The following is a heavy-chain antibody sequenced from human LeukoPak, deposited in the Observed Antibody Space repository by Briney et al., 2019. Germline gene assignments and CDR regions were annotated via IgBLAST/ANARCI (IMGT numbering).Heavy chain of an antibody. Sequence: ASVTVSRKASGYTFTGYYMHWVRQAPGQGLEWMGWINLNSGGTNYAQKFQGRVTMTRDTSISTAYMELSRLRSDDTAVYYCARARNYYDRSGSFDYWGQGTLVTVSS. D-gene: IGHD3-22*01. V-gene: IGHV1-2*02. CDR1: GYTFTGYY. CDR2: INLNSGGT. CDR3: ARARNYYDRSGSFDY. J-gene: IGHJ4*02.